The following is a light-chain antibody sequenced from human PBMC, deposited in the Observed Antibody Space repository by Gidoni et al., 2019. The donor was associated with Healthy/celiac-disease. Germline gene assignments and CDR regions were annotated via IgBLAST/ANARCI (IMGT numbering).Light chain of an antibody. CDR3: QQRSNWPPGVT. J-gene: IGKJ4*01. CDR2: DAS. V-gene: IGKV3-11*01. Sequence: EIVLTQSPATLSLFPGERATLSCRASQSVSSYLAWYQQKPGQAPRLLIYDASNRAIGIPARFSGSGSGTDFTLTISSLEPEDFAFYYCQQRSNWPPGVTFGGGTKVEIK. CDR1: QSVSSY.